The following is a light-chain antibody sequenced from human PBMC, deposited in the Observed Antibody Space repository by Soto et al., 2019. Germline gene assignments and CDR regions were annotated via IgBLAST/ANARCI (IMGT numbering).Light chain of an antibody. V-gene: IGKV3D-15*01. CDR2: GAF. CDR1: PSVSSN. CDR3: QQYNNWHPIT. Sequence: ESVLTQSPGTLSLSPGERATLSCRASPSVSSNFVAWYQQKPGQAPRLLISGAFNRATGVPDRFTGSGSGTEFTLTISSLQYEDFAVYYCQQYNNWHPITFGQGTRLEIK. J-gene: IGKJ5*01.